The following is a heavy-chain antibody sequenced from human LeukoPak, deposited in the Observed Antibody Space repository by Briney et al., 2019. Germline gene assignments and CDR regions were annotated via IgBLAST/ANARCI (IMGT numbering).Heavy chain of an antibody. CDR1: GGTFSSYA. V-gene: IGHV1-69*05. J-gene: IGHJ5*02. CDR3: ARDPSGLLWFGEFQNWFDP. Sequence: SVKVSCKASGGTFSSYAISWVRQATGQGLEWMGRIIPIFGTANYAQKFQGRVTITTDESTSTAYMELSSLRSEDTAVYYCARDPSGLLWFGEFQNWFDPWGQGTLVTVSS. D-gene: IGHD3-10*01. CDR2: IIPIFGTA.